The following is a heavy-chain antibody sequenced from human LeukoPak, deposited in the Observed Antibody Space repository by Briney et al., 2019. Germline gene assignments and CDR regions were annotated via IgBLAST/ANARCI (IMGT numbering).Heavy chain of an antibody. D-gene: IGHD6-13*01. CDR3: ARGLAGTFSFDY. CDR1: GFTVSSNY. Sequence: PGGSLRLCCATPGFTVSSNYMNWVRQAPGKGLEWVSVIYSGGSTYYADSVKGRFTISRDNSKNTLYFQMSSLRAEDTAVYYCARGLAGTFSFDYWGQGVLVTVSS. J-gene: IGHJ4*02. V-gene: IGHV3-66*02. CDR2: IYSGGST.